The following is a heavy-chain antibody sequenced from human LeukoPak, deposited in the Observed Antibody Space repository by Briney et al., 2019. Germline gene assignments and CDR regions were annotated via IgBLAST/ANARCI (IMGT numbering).Heavy chain of an antibody. V-gene: IGHV1-2*02. CDR3: ARDSRGFSVDP. CDR1: GYTLTAYY. D-gene: IGHD2-15*01. Sequence: ASVKVSCKASGYTLTAYYMHWVRQAPGQGLEWMGWINPNSGVTNYAQKFQGRVTMTRYTSISTAYMELSRLTSDDTAVYYCARDSRGFSVDPWGQGTLVTVSS. J-gene: IGHJ5*02. CDR2: INPNSGVT.